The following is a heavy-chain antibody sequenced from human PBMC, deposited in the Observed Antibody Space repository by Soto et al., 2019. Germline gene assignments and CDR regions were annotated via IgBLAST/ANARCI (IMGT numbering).Heavy chain of an antibody. J-gene: IGHJ5*02. Sequence: VASVKVSCKASGGTFSSYAISWVRQAPGQGLEWMGGIIPIFGTANYAQKFQGRVTITADESTSTAYMELSSLRSEDTAVYYCASRGPPTTPVLDPWGQGTLVTVYS. CDR3: ASRGPPTTPVLDP. V-gene: IGHV1-69*13. CDR2: IIPIFGTA. D-gene: IGHD4-17*01. CDR1: GGTFSSYA.